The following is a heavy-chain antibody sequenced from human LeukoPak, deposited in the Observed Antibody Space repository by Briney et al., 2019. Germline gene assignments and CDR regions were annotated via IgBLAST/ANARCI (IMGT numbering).Heavy chain of an antibody. V-gene: IGHV1-18*01. D-gene: IGHD5-18*01. Sequence: ASVKVSXKASGYTFTSYGISWVRQAPGQGLEWMGWISVYNGNTLYAQSLQGRVTMTTDTSTDTAYMELWSLRSDDTAVYYCARALDTPTNDYWGQGTLVTVSS. J-gene: IGHJ4*02. CDR3: ARALDTPTNDY. CDR2: ISVYNGNT. CDR1: GYTFTSYG.